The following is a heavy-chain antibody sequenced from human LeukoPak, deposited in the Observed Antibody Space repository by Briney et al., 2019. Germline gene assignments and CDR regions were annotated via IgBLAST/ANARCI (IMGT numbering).Heavy chain of an antibody. V-gene: IGHV1-18*01. D-gene: IGHD3-22*01. J-gene: IGHJ4*02. Sequence: ASVKVSCKASGYTFTSYGISWVRQAPGQGLEWMGWISAYNGNTNYAQKLQGRVTMTTDTSTSTAYMELRSLRSDDTAVYYCARDLRGYYDSYYFDYWGQGTLVTVSS. CDR1: GYTFTSYG. CDR3: ARDLRGYYDSYYFDY. CDR2: ISAYNGNT.